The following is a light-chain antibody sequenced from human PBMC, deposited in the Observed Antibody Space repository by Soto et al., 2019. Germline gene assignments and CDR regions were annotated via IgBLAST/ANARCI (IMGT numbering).Light chain of an antibody. Sequence: DLQMTQSPSSLSASVGDRVTITCQASQDIRNYLNWYQQKPGRAPKLLIYSAYNLETGVPSRFSGSGSGTDFTFTISSLQPEDIASYYCQQYDNPPLTFGGGTRVEIK. V-gene: IGKV1-33*01. CDR2: SAY. CDR3: QQYDNPPLT. J-gene: IGKJ4*01. CDR1: QDIRNY.